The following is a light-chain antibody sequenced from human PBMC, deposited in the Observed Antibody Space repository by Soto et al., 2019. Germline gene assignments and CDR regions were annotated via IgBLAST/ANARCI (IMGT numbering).Light chain of an antibody. CDR2: GAS. CDR3: QHYGSSWT. J-gene: IGKJ1*01. Sequence: VLSLSQGAVSLSQRARATLSCRGSQSVSSSYLAWYQQKAGQAPRLLIYGASNRATGIPDRFSGSGSGTDFILTISRLEPEDFAVYYCQHYGSSWTFGQGTKVDIK. CDR1: QSVSSSY. V-gene: IGKV3-20*01.